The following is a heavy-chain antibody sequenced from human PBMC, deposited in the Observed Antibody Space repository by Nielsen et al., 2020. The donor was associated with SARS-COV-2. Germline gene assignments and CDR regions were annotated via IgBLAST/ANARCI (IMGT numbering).Heavy chain of an antibody. J-gene: IGHJ4*02. CDR3: ARDGYCSSTNCFGGGYYFDF. V-gene: IGHV3-30*04. CDR1: GFTFSNYA. D-gene: IGHD2-2*03. CDR2: ISYDGSTK. Sequence: GESLKISCTASGFTFSNYAMHWVRQAPGKGLEWVAVISYDGSTKYYADSVKGRFTISRDNSKNTLYLQMNSLRPEDTAVYSCARDGYCSSTNCFGGGYYFDFWGQGTLVTVSS.